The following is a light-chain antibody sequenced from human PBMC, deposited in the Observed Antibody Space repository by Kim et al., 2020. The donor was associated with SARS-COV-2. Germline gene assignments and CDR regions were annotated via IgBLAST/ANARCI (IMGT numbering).Light chain of an antibody. Sequence: DIQMTQSPSSVSASVGDRVTITCRASQGINRWLAWYQQKPGKAPKFLMYSASSLQSGVPSRFSGSGSGTDFTLTISSLQTEDFATYYCQQANSVPLTFGGGTKVDIK. CDR3: QQANSVPLT. CDR1: QGINRW. CDR2: SAS. V-gene: IGKV1-12*01. J-gene: IGKJ4*01.